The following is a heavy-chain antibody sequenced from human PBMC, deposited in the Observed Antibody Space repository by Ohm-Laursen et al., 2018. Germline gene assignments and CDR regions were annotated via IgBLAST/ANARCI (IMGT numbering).Heavy chain of an antibody. Sequence: ASVKVSCKASGYTFTGYYTHWVRQAPGQGLEWMGWINPNSGGTNYAQKFQGRVTMTRDTSISTAYMEPSRLRSDDTAVYYCAREGGEQLVLWFDPWGQGTLVTVSS. J-gene: IGHJ5*02. CDR1: GYTFTGYY. V-gene: IGHV1-2*02. D-gene: IGHD6-6*01. CDR3: AREGGEQLVLWFDP. CDR2: INPNSGGT.